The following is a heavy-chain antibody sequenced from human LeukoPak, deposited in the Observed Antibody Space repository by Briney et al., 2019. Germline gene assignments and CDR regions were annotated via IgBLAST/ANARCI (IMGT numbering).Heavy chain of an antibody. D-gene: IGHD1-1*01. V-gene: IGHV3-30*18. CDR3: AKGGTTGTTGFAFDI. J-gene: IGHJ3*02. CDR1: GFTLSSYG. CDR2: ISYDGSNK. Sequence: PGGSLRLSCAASGFTLSSYGMHWVRQAPGKGLEWVAVISYDGSNKYYADSVKGRFTISRDNSKNTLYLQVNSLRAEDTAVYYCAKGGTTGTTGFAFDIWGQGTMVTVSS.